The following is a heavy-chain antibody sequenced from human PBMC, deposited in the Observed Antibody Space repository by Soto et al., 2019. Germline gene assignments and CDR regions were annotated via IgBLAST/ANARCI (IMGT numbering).Heavy chain of an antibody. CDR3: ARSSGGEPIGVIVRGPVFDP. D-gene: IGHD3-3*01. CDR2: IVPFFGRA. V-gene: IGHV1-69*01. J-gene: IGHJ5*02. CDR1: GGTFSNFA. Sequence: QVHLVQSGAEVKKPGSSVTVSCKASGGTFSNFAITWVRQAPGQGLEWVGGIVPFFGRADYARKFAGRVTISADASTKIGYLKLRGLRPDDTAIYFCARSSGGEPIGVIVRGPVFDPWGQGTLVTVS.